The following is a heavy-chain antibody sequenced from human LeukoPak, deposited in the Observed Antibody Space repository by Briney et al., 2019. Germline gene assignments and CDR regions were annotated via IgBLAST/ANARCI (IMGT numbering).Heavy chain of an antibody. Sequence: KPGGSLRLSCAASGFTFSNAWMSWVRQAPGKGLEWVGRIKGKTDGGTTDYAAPVKGRFTISRDDSKDTLYMQMNSLKTEDTAVYYCTSTYYYDSSGYYSSCYFDYWGQGTLVTVSS. CDR2: IKGKTDGGTT. CDR1: GFTFSNAW. D-gene: IGHD3-22*01. CDR3: TSTYYYDSSGYYSSCYFDY. J-gene: IGHJ4*02. V-gene: IGHV3-15*01.